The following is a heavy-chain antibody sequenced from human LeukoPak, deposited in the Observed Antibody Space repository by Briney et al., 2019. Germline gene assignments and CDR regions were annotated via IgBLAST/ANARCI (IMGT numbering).Heavy chain of an antibody. CDR2: IYSGGST. D-gene: IGHD6-19*01. J-gene: IGHJ4*02. Sequence: GGSLRLSCAASGFTVSSNYMTWVRQAPGKGLEWVSLIYSGGSTSYADSVRGRFTISRDNSKNTLYLQMNSLRAEDTAVYYCAKAASGWHYFDYWGQGTLVTVSS. V-gene: IGHV3-66*01. CDR1: GFTVSSNY. CDR3: AKAASGWHYFDY.